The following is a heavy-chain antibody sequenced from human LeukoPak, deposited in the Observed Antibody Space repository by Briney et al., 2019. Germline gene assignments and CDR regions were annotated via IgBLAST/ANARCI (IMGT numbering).Heavy chain of an antibody. CDR1: GGSISSGDYY. CDR3: ARTQDYGGPDAFDI. D-gene: IGHD4-23*01. J-gene: IGHJ3*02. Sequence: SETLSLTCTVSGGSISSGDYYWSWIRQPPGKGLEWIGYIYYSGSTYYNPSLKRRGTISVDTSKNQFSLKLSSVTAADTAVYYCARTQDYGGPDAFDIWAKGQWSPSLQ. V-gene: IGHV4-30-4*02. CDR2: IYYSGST.